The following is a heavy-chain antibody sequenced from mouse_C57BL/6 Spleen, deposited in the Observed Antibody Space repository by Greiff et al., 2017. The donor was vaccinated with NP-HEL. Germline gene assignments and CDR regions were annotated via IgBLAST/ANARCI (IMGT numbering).Heavy chain of an antibody. J-gene: IGHJ1*03. D-gene: IGHD1-1*01. Sequence: EVQLQQSGTVLARPGASVKMSCKTSGYTFTSYWMHWVKQRPGQGLEWIGAIYPGNSDTSYNQKFKGKAKLTAVTSASTAYMELSSLTNEDSAVYYCTRSRFGTTVVGWYFDVWGTGTTVTVSS. CDR2: IYPGNSDT. CDR1: GYTFTSYW. V-gene: IGHV1-5*01. CDR3: TRSRFGTTVVGWYFDV.